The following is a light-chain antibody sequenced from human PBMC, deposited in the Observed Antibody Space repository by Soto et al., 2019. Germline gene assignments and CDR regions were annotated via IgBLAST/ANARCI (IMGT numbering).Light chain of an antibody. V-gene: IGLV2-14*01. CDR2: EVN. CDR3: TSYTGSTTLEMI. J-gene: IGLJ2*01. Sequence: QSALTQPASVSGSPGQSITISCTGTSSDIGAYDNVSWYQQYPGKAPKLMIYEVNSRPSGVSDRLSGSKSGNTASLTISGLQAEDEADYYCTSYTGSTTLEMIFGGGTKLTVL. CDR1: SSDIGAYDN.